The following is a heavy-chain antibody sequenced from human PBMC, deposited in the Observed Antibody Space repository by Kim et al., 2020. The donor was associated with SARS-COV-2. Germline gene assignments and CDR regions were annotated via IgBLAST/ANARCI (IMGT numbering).Heavy chain of an antibody. J-gene: IGHJ5*02. CDR3: ASGYNSGSYS. D-gene: IGHD1-26*01. CDR2: ISSSSSYI. CDR1: GFTFSSYA. Sequence: GGSLRLSCAASGFTFSSYAMHWVRQAPGKGLEWLSSISSSSSYIYYAESVKGRFTISRDNTKNTLYLQMNSLRSEDTAVYYCASGYNSGSYSWGQGALVTVSS. V-gene: IGHV3-21*01.